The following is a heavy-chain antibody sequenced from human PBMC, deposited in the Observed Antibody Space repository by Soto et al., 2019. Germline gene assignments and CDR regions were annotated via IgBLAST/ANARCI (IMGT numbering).Heavy chain of an antibody. CDR2: IYSGGST. J-gene: IGHJ4*02. D-gene: IGHD7-27*01. CDR1: GFSVSYNY. CDR3: ATDSSSNWGREGY. V-gene: IGHV3-66*01. Sequence: EVQVVESGGGLVQPGGSLRLSCAASGFSVSYNYMSWVRQAPGKGLEWVSFIYSGGSTYYADSVKGRFTISRDSSNNTLYLQMNSLRAEDAAVYYCATDSSSNWGREGYWSQGTLVTVSS.